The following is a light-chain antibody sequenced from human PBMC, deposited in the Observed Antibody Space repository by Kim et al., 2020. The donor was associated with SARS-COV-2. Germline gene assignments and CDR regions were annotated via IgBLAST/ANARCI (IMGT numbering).Light chain of an antibody. V-gene: IGLV4-69*01. CDR2: LNSDGSH. CDR3: QTWGTGIHV. J-gene: IGLJ1*01. Sequence: SGKPTCTLRSGHSSYAIAWHQQQPEKGTRYLMKLNSDGSHSKGDGIPDRFSGSSSGAERYLTISSLQSEDEADYYCQTWGTGIHVFGTGTKVTVL. CDR1: SGHSSYA.